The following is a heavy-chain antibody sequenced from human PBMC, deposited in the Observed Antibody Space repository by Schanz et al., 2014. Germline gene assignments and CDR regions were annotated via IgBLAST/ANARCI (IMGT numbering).Heavy chain of an antibody. Sequence: VQLVESGGGVVQFGRSLRLSCAASGFTFSTYAMSWVRQAPGKGLEWVSAISGSGGSTYYADSVKGRFTISRDNSRNTLYLQMNSLRSEDTAVYSCARGIGGYGANNYFDYWGQGTLVTVSS. D-gene: IGHD5-12*01. CDR1: GFTFSTYA. J-gene: IGHJ4*02. CDR2: ISGSGGST. CDR3: ARGIGGYGANNYFDY. V-gene: IGHV3-23*04.